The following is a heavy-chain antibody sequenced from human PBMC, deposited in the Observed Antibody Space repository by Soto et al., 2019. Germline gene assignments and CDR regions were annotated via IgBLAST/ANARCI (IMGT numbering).Heavy chain of an antibody. J-gene: IGHJ4*02. CDR2: IIPIFGTA. V-gene: IGHV1-69*13. CDR3: ARDRDTAMVAFDY. CDR1: GGTSSSYA. D-gene: IGHD5-18*01. Sequence: GASVKVSCKASGGTSSSYAISWVRQAPGQGLEWMGGIIPIFGTANYAQKFQGRVTITADESTSTAYMELSSLRSEDTAVYYCARDRDTAMVAFDYWGQGTLVTVSS.